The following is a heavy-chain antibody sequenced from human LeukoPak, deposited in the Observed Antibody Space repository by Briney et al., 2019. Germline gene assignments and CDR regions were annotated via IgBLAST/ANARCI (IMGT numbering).Heavy chain of an antibody. J-gene: IGHJ4*02. D-gene: IGHD1-26*01. CDR3: AKDVDLVGAAYFDY. V-gene: IGHV3-23*01. Sequence: GGSLRLSCAAPGFTFSSYAMSWVRQAPGKGLEWVSAISGSGGSTYYADSVKGRFTISRDNSKNTLYLQMNSLRAEDTAVYYCAKDVDLVGAAYFDYWGQGTLVTVSS. CDR1: GFTFSSYA. CDR2: ISGSGGST.